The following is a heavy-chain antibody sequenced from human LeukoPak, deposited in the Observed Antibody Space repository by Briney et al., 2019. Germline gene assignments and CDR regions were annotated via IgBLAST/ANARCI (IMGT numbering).Heavy chain of an antibody. V-gene: IGHV1-2*02. CDR3: ATDRVVAQESYFDY. CDR1: GYTFTGYY. CDR2: INPNSGGT. J-gene: IGHJ4*02. Sequence: ASVKVSCKASGYTFTGYYMHWVRQAPGQGLEWMGWINPNSGGTDFAQKFQGRVTMTEDTSTDTAYMELSSLRSEDTAVYYCATDRVVAQESYFDYWGQGTLVTVSS. D-gene: IGHD3-3*01.